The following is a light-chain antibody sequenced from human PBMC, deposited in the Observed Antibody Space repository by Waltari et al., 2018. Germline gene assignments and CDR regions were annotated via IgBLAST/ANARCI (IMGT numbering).Light chain of an antibody. CDR3: ATWDDSLNGYV. CDR1: SSSIGSNA. Sequence: QSVLTQPPSASGTPGQRVTISCSGSSSSIGSNAVNWYRQLPGAAPKLLIWSNNQRPSGCPDRFSGSKSGTSASLAISGLQSEEEADFYCATWDDSLNGYVFGTGTKVTVL. CDR2: SNN. V-gene: IGLV1-44*01. J-gene: IGLJ1*01.